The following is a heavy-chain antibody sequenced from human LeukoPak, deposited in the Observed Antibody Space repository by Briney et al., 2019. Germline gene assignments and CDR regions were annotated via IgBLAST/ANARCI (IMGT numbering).Heavy chain of an antibody. CDR1: GGSISSGGYS. V-gene: IGHV4-31*03. D-gene: IGHD6-13*01. J-gene: IGHJ4*02. Sequence: SETLSLTCTVSGGSISSGGYSWSWIRQHPGKGLGWNANSYYSGSTYYTPSLKSGVTISVDTSKNQFSLKLSSVTAADTAVYYCARWQLDNVYWGQGALVTVSS. CDR2: SYYSGST. CDR3: ARWQLDNVY.